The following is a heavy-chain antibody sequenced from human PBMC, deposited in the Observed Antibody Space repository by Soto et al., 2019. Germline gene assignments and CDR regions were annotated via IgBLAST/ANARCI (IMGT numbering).Heavy chain of an antibody. V-gene: IGHV3-7*05. J-gene: IGHJ4*02. CDR2: IKEDGSET. D-gene: IGHD2-2*02. CDR1: GFTFSSYW. CDR3: ARGGSWYTDY. Sequence: PGGSLRLSCAASGFTFSSYWMSWVRRAPGRGLEWVANIKEDGSETYHVDSVKGRFTISRDNAKNSLYLQMNSLRAEDTAVYFCARGGSWYTDYWGQGTLVTVSS.